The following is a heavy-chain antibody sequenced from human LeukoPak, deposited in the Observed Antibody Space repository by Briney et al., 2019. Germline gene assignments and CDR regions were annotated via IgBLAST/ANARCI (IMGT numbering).Heavy chain of an antibody. CDR3: ARVGGVYYGSGSRWFDP. J-gene: IGHJ5*02. Sequence: SETLSLTCAVYGGSFSGYYWSWIRQPPGKGLEWIGEINHSGSTNYNPSLKSRVTISVDTSKNQFSLKLSSVTAADTAVYYCARVGGVYYGSGSRWFDPWGQGTLVTVSS. D-gene: IGHD3-10*01. CDR2: INHSGST. CDR1: GGSFSGYY. V-gene: IGHV4-34*01.